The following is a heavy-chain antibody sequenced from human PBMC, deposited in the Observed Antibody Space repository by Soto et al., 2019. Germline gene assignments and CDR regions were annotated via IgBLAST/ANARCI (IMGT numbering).Heavy chain of an antibody. V-gene: IGHV1-3*01. CDR3: VRRHVSATGIDWFDP. Sequence: QVQLVQSGAEVKKPGASVKVSCKASGYTFTSYGIHWVRQAPGQRLEWMGWINAANGDTKYSPKFQGRVTIKRETSASTDYLELSSLRSEDTAVYYCVRRHVSATGIDWFDPWGQGTLVTVSS. CDR1: GYTFTSYG. D-gene: IGHD6-13*01. CDR2: INAANGDT. J-gene: IGHJ5*02.